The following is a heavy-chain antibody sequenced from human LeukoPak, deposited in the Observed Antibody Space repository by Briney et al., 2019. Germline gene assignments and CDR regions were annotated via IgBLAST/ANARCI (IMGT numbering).Heavy chain of an antibody. J-gene: IGHJ4*02. Sequence: GGSLRLSCAASGFTFSSYWMSWVRQAPGKGLEWVANIKQDGSEKYYVDSVKGRLTISRDNAKNSLYLQMNSLRAEDTAVYYCARDPDTAMVYFDYWGQGTLVTVSS. CDR1: GFTFSSYW. CDR3: ARDPDTAMVYFDY. V-gene: IGHV3-7*01. D-gene: IGHD5-18*01. CDR2: IKQDGSEK.